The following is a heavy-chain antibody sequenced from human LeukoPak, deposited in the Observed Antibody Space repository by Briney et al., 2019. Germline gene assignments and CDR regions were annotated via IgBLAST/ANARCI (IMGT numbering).Heavy chain of an antibody. V-gene: IGHV1-18*01. Sequence: ASVKVSCKASGYTFTSYGISWVRQATGQGLEWMGWMSPYNGNTGYAQKFQGRVTMTTDTSTTTAYMELRSLRSDDTAVYYCARVVGHCYYFDYWGQGTLVTVSS. CDR1: GYTFTSYG. CDR2: MSPYNGNT. J-gene: IGHJ4*02. D-gene: IGHD2-21*02. CDR3: ARVVGHCYYFDY.